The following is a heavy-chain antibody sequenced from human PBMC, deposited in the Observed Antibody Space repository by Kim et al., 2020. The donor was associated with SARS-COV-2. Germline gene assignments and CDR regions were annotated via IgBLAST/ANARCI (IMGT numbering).Heavy chain of an antibody. J-gene: IGHJ6*02. CDR1: GYTFTRYY. V-gene: IGHV1-46*01. D-gene: IGHD5-18*01. Sequence: ASVTVSCKASGYTFTRYYMHWVRQAPGQGLEWMGIINPSGGSTSYAQKFQGRVTMTRDTSTSTVYMELSSLRSEDTAVYYCARSVDTAMVSLYYYYYYGMDVWGQGTTVTVSS. CDR3: ARSVDTAMVSLYYYYYYGMDV. CDR2: INPSGGST.